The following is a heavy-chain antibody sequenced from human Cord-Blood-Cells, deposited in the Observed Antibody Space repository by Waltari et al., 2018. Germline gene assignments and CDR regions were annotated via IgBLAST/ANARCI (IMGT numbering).Heavy chain of an antibody. J-gene: IGHJ4*02. Sequence: QVQLQESGPGLVKPSETLSLTCAVSGYSISSGYYWDWIRQPPGKGLEWIGSIYHSGSTYYNPSLKSRVTISVDTSKNQFSLKLGSVTAADTAVYYCARGMTANFDYWGQGTLVTVSS. CDR2: IYHSGST. CDR3: ARGMTANFDY. D-gene: IGHD6-25*01. V-gene: IGHV4-38-2*01. CDR1: GYSISSGYY.